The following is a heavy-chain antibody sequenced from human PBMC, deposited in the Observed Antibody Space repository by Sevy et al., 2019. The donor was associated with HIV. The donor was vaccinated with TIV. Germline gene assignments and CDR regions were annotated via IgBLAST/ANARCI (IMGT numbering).Heavy chain of an antibody. Sequence: GGSLRLSCAASGFTFSSYAMHWVRQAPGKGLEWVAVISYDGSNKYYADSVKGRFTISRDNSKNTLYLQMNSLRAEDTAEYYCAMDRVLGYCSGGSCYKFDYWGQGTLVTVSS. V-gene: IGHV3-30*04. CDR3: AMDRVLGYCSGGSCYKFDY. D-gene: IGHD2-15*01. J-gene: IGHJ4*02. CDR2: ISYDGSNK. CDR1: GFTFSSYA.